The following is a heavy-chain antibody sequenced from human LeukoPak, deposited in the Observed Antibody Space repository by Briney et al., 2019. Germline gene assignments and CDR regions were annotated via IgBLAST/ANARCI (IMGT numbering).Heavy chain of an antibody. Sequence: SQTLSLTCAISGDSVSSNSAAWNWIRQSPSRGLEWLGRTCYRSKWYNDYAVSVKSRITINPDTSKNQFSLQLNSVTPEDTAVYYCAREGYSSSSGVNYYYYMDVWGKGTTVTVSS. D-gene: IGHD6-6*01. J-gene: IGHJ6*03. CDR1: GDSVSSNSAA. CDR2: TCYRSKWYN. CDR3: AREGYSSSSGVNYYYYMDV. V-gene: IGHV6-1*01.